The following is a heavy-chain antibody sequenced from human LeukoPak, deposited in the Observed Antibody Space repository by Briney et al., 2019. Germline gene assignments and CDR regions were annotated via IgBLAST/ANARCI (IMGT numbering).Heavy chain of an antibody. J-gene: IGHJ6*04. V-gene: IGHV3-33*01. Sequence: GGSLRLSCAASGFTFSSYGMHWVRQAPGKGLEWVAVIWYDGSNKYYADSVKGRFTISRDNSKNTLYLQMNSLRAENTAVYYCARAAYIAVASTDYYYGMDVWGKGTTVTVSS. CDR3: ARAAYIAVASTDYYYGMDV. CDR1: GFTFSSYG. D-gene: IGHD6-19*01. CDR2: IWYDGSNK.